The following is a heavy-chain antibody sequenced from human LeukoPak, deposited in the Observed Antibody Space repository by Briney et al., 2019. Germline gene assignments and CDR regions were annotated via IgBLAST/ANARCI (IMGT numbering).Heavy chain of an antibody. D-gene: IGHD3-3*01. Sequence: ASVKVSCKASGGTFSSYAISWVRQAPGQGLEWMGGIIPISGTANYAQKFQGRVTITADESTSTAYMELSSLRSEDTAVYYCARDQEYYDFWSGYSPYYYYYGMDVWGQGTTVTVSS. CDR2: IIPISGTA. CDR3: ARDQEYYDFWSGYSPYYYYYGMDV. J-gene: IGHJ6*02. CDR1: GGTFSSYA. V-gene: IGHV1-69*13.